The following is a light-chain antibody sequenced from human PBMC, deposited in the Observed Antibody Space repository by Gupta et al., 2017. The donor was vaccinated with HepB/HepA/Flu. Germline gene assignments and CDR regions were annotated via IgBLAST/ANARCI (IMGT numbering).Light chain of an antibody. V-gene: IGKV1-39*01. CDR1: QSIIKY. Sequence: DIQMTQSPSSLSASVGDRVTITCRASQSIIKYLSWYQQKPGKAPKLLIYAGSTLQSGVPSRFSDSGSGTDFTLTISSLQPEDFAAYYCQQSYSIPTFGGGTRVEIK. J-gene: IGKJ4*01. CDR3: QQSYSIPT. CDR2: AGS.